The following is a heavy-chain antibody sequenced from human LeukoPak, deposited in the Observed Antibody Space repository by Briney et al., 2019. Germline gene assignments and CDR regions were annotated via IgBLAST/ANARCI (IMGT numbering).Heavy chain of an antibody. CDR1: GFTFSSYS. Sequence: GGSLRLSCAASGFTFSSYSMNWVRQAPGKGLEWVGRIKSKTDGGTTDYAAPVKGRFTISRDDSKNTLYLQMNSLKTEDTAVYYCTTDLTSVSFWYYFDYWGQGTLVTVSS. CDR3: TTDLTSVSFWYYFDY. CDR2: IKSKTDGGTT. D-gene: IGHD2-8*02. J-gene: IGHJ4*02. V-gene: IGHV3-15*01.